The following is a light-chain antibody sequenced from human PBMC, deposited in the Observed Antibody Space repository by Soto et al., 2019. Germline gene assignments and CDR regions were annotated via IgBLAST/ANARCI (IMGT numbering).Light chain of an antibody. J-gene: IGKJ1*01. CDR1: QAINHF. Sequence: QLTQSPSFLSASVGDRFTVTCRTSQAINHFLAWYQQKPGKAPKLLIYTISTLQSGVPSRFSGSGSGTEFTLTISSLQPDDVATYYCQQYTNYPWTFGRGTKVDIK. CDR3: QQYTNYPWT. CDR2: TIS. V-gene: IGKV1-9*01.